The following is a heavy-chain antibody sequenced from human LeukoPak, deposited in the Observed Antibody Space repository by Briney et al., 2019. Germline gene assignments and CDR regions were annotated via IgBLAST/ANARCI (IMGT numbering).Heavy chain of an antibody. Sequence: PSETLSLTCTVSGGPIGDYYWNWIRKPPGRGLKWIGYIFYSGSTTYNPSLKSRVTMSVDTAKNQFSLKLRSVTAADTAVYYCARGDFCSSSNCYLRPMDVWGKGTTVTVSS. D-gene: IGHD2-2*01. CDR3: ARGDFCSSSNCYLRPMDV. J-gene: IGHJ6*03. CDR2: IFYSGST. V-gene: IGHV4-59*01. CDR1: GGPIGDYY.